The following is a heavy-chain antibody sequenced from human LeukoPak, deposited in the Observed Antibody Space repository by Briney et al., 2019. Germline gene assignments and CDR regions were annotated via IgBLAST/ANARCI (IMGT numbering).Heavy chain of an antibody. J-gene: IGHJ4*02. CDR2: ISRTGNSI. V-gene: IGHV3-48*03. Sequence: PGGSLRLSCAASGFTLSSYEVNWVRLAPGKGLEWISYISRTGNSIYYADSVKGRFTISRDSAKNSLYLQMNSLRAEDTAVYYCARGRYSSNWYVDYWGQGTLVTVSS. D-gene: IGHD6-13*01. CDR3: ARGRYSSNWYVDY. CDR1: GFTLSSYE.